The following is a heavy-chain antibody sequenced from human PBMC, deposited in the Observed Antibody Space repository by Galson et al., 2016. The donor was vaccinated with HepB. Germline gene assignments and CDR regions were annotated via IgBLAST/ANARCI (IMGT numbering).Heavy chain of an antibody. CDR2: IDNSADTT. CDR3: ATDLVATGISGTLDY. J-gene: IGHJ4*02. Sequence: SLRLSCAVSGFPFSRFAMTWVRQAPGRGLEWVASIDNSADTTHYVDSVKGRFTISRDNSRNTLYQQMRSLGAEETAIYNCATDLVATGISGTLDYWGQGTLVTVSS. CDR1: GFPFSRFA. D-gene: IGHD5-12*01. V-gene: IGHV3-23*01.